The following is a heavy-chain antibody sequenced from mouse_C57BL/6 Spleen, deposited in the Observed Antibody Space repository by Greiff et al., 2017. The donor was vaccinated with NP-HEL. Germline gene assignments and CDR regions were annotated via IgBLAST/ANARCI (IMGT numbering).Heavy chain of an antibody. Sequence: QVQLQQSGAELVMPGASVKLSCKASGYTFTSYWMHWVKQRPGQGLEWIGEIDPSDSYTNYNQKFKGKFTLTVDKSSSTAYMQLSSLTSEDSAVYYCARSGSSSAFAYWGQGTLVTVSA. V-gene: IGHV1-69*01. J-gene: IGHJ3*01. CDR2: IDPSDSYT. CDR3: ARSGSSSAFAY. D-gene: IGHD1-1*01. CDR1: GYTFTSYW.